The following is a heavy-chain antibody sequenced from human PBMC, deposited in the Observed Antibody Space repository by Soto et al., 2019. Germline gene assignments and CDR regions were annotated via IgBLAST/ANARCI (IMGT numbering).Heavy chain of an antibody. V-gene: IGHV1-18*01. CDR3: ASRAYCGGDCFDAFDI. J-gene: IGHJ3*02. CDR1: GYTFTSYG. Sequence: QVQLVQSGAEVKKPGASVKVSCKASGYTFTSYGISWVRQAPGQGLEWMGWISAYNGNTNYAQKLQGRVTMTTDTSTSTAYMELRSLRSDDTAVYYCASRAYCGGDCFDAFDIWGQGTMVTVSS. D-gene: IGHD2-21*02. CDR2: ISAYNGNT.